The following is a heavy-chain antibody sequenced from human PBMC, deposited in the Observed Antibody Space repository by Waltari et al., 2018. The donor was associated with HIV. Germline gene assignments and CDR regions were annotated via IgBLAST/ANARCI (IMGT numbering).Heavy chain of an antibody. CDR1: GFTFKIAW. D-gene: IGHD1-26*01. Sequence: EVQLVESGGGLVKPGGSLRLSCVGSGFTFKIAWINWVRQAPGKGLEWVGRIKSKSDGGTVDYGDPVRGRFSISRDDSQNTVFLQMNSLKTEDTAVYYCTRKAFSGSYYDSWGQGALVTVSS. J-gene: IGHJ4*02. V-gene: IGHV3-15*01. CDR3: TRKAFSGSYYDS. CDR2: IKSKSDGGTV.